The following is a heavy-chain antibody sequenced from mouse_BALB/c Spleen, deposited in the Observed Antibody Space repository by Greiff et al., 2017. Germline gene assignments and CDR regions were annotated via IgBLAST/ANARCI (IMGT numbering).Heavy chain of an antibody. CDR2: IDPANGNT. D-gene: IGHD2-4*01. Sequence: VQLQQSGAELVKPGASVKLSCTASGFNIKDTYMHWVKQRPEQGLEWIGRIDPANGNTKYDPKFQGKATITADTSSNTAYLQLSSLTSEDTAVYFCARGDDYDWFAYWGEGTLGTVSA. J-gene: IGHJ3*01. CDR1: GFNIKDTY. CDR3: ARGDDYDWFAY. V-gene: IGHV14-3*02.